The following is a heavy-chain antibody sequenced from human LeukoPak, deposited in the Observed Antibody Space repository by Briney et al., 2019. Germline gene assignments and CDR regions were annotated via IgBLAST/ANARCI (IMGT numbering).Heavy chain of an antibody. CDR2: IKSDGSST. V-gene: IGHV3-74*03. J-gene: IGHJ4*02. D-gene: IGHD3-22*01. CDR3: TRAPFDSSIY. Sequence: HPGGSLRLSCAASGFTFSTYWMHWVRQAPGKGLVWVSHIKSDGSSTTYADSVKVRFTISRDNAKNTLYLQMNSLRFEDTAMYYCTRAPFDSSIYWGQGALVTVSS. CDR1: GFTFSTYW.